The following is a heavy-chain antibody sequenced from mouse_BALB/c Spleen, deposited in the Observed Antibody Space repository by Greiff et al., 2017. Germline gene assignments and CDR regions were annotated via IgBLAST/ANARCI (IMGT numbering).Heavy chain of an antibody. D-gene: IGHD1-1*01. J-gene: IGHJ1*01. V-gene: IGHV5-12-2*01. CDR3: AKFYYGSSYGYFDV. CDR2: ISNGGGST. Sequence: EVKLVESGGGLVQPGGSLKLSCAASGFTFSSYTMSWVRQTPEKRLEWVAYISNGGGSTYYPDTVKGRFTISRDNAKNTLYLQMSSLKSEDTAMYYCAKFYYGSSYGYFDVWGAGTTVTVSS. CDR1: GFTFSSYT.